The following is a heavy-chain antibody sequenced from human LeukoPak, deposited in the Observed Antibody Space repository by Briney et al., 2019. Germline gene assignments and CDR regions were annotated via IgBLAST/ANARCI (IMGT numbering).Heavy chain of an antibody. Sequence: PGGSLRLSCAASGFTVSSNYMSWVRQAPGKGLEWVSVIYSGGSTYYADSVKGRFTISRDNSKNSLYLQMNSLRAEDTAVYYCARGPLLEYSSSSGGYFDYRGQGTLVTVSS. CDR2: IYSGGST. V-gene: IGHV3-53*01. CDR3: ARGPLLEYSSSSGGYFDY. J-gene: IGHJ4*02. CDR1: GFTVSSNY. D-gene: IGHD6-6*01.